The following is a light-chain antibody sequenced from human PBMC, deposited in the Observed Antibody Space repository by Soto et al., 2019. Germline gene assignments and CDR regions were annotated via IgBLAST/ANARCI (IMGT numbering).Light chain of an antibody. CDR3: AAWDDTLNEYV. V-gene: IGLV1-44*01. CDR2: SHN. CDR1: SSNIGSNI. Sequence: QSVLTQPPSASEPPGQRVTISCAGSSSNIGSNIVNWYQQFPGTAPKLRIYSHNQRPSGFPDRFSGSKSGTTASLAISGLQSEDEAEYFCAAWDDTLNEYVFGTGTKLTVL. J-gene: IGLJ1*01.